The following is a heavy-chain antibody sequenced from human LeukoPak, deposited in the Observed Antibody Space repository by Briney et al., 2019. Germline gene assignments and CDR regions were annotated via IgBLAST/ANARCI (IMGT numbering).Heavy chain of an antibody. CDR1: GFTFTNYA. Sequence: GGSLRLSCAASGFTFTNYAMTWVRQAPGKGLEWVSSITGRGDNTNSADSVKGRFTISRDNSKNTLYLQMISLRAEDTAVYYCARDLSYGDSYYYMDVWGKGTTVTVSS. D-gene: IGHD4-17*01. J-gene: IGHJ6*03. CDR2: ITGRGDNT. CDR3: ARDLSYGDSYYYMDV. V-gene: IGHV3-23*01.